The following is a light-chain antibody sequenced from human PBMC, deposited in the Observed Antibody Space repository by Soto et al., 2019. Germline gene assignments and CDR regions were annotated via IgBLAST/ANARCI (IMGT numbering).Light chain of an antibody. CDR1: SSNVGSNKY. J-gene: IGLJ2*01. CDR3: SSYAGKVS. V-gene: IGLV2-8*01. Sequence: QSALTQPPSASGSLGQSITISCTGTSSNVGSNKYVSWYQQHPGKAPKLMIYDVTKRPSGVPNRFSGSKSGNTASLTVSGLQDEDEAHYYCSSYAGKVSFGGGTKLTVL. CDR2: DVT.